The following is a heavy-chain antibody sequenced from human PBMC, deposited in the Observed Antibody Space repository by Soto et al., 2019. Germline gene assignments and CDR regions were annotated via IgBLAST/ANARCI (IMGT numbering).Heavy chain of an antibody. Sequence: SVKVSCKASGGTFSSYAISWVRQAPGQGLEWMGGIVPIFGTANYAQKFQGRVTITADESTSTAYMELSSLRSEDTAVYYCASKATGLRFLEWFRYGMDVWGQGTTVTVSS. J-gene: IGHJ6*02. CDR1: GGTFSSYA. D-gene: IGHD3-3*01. CDR3: ASKATGLRFLEWFRYGMDV. V-gene: IGHV1-69*13. CDR2: IVPIFGTA.